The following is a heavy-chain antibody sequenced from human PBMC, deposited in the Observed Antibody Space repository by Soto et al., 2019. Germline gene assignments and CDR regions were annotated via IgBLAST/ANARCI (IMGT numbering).Heavy chain of an antibody. CDR1: GVIVSNSY. CDR3: ARGIGEYYSYGMDV. V-gene: IGHV3-53*01. CDR2: IYSGGST. Sequence: PGGSLTLSCAASGVIVSNSYMIWVRQAPGKGLEWVSVIYSGGSTYYADSVKGRFTISRDKTKNTMYLQMNSLRAEDTAVYYCARGIGEYYSYGMDVWGQGTTVTVSS. D-gene: IGHD2-15*01. J-gene: IGHJ6*02.